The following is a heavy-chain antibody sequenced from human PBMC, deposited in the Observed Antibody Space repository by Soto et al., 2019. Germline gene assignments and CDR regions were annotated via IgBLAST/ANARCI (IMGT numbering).Heavy chain of an antibody. D-gene: IGHD7-27*01. J-gene: IGHJ3*02. CDR3: ARRNWVWDTFDI. Sequence: GXSLRLSCAASGFTFSSYDIHWVRQATGKGLEWVSTIGTAGDTYYPGSVKGRFTISRENAKNSLYLQMNRLRAGDTAMYYCARRNWVWDTFDIWGQGTMVTVSS. CDR1: GFTFSSYD. V-gene: IGHV3-13*01. CDR2: IGTAGDT.